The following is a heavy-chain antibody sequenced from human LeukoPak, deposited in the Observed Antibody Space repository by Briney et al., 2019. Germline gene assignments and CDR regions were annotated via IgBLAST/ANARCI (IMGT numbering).Heavy chain of an antibody. CDR3: ANARVLRYFDWFGSFDS. J-gene: IGHJ4*02. V-gene: IGHV3-30*02. CDR2: IRYDGINK. D-gene: IGHD3-9*01. Sequence: GGSLRLSCAASGFIFSSYGMHWVRQAPGKGLEWVAFIRYDGINKYYADSVKGRFTISRDNSKNTLYLQMNSLRAEDTAVYYCANARVLRYFDWFGSFDSWGQGTLVTVSS. CDR1: GFIFSSYG.